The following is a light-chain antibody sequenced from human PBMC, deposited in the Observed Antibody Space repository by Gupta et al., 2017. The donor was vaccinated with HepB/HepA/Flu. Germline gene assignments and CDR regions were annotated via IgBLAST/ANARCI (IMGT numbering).Light chain of an antibody. J-gene: IGKJ2*01. V-gene: IGKV1-5*03. Sequence: DIQMTQSPSILSASVGDRVTITCRASQSISNKLAWYQQKPGKAPKLLIYLAFSLESGVPSRFSGSGSVTEFTLTISSLQPDDFATYYCQQYNFYCAFGQGTKLEIK. CDR3: QQYNFYCA. CDR2: LAF. CDR1: QSISNK.